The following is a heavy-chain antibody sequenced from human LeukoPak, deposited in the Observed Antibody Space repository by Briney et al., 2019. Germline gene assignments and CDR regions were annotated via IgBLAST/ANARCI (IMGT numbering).Heavy chain of an antibody. Sequence: GGSLRLSCAASGFTFSSYAMHWVRQAPGKGLEWVAVISYDGSNKYYADSVKGRFTISRDNSKNTLYLQMNSLRAEDTAVHYCAREGYYDSSGYPSDAFDIWGQGTMVTVSS. V-gene: IGHV3-30-3*01. CDR3: AREGYYDSSGYPSDAFDI. D-gene: IGHD3-22*01. CDR2: ISYDGSNK. J-gene: IGHJ3*02. CDR1: GFTFSSYA.